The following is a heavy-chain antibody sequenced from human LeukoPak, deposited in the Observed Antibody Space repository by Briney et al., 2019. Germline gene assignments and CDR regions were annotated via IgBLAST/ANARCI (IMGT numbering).Heavy chain of an antibody. CDR2: INHSGST. J-gene: IGHJ4*02. Sequence: PSETLSLTCAVYGGSFSGYYWSWIRQPPGKGLEWIGEINHSGSTNYNPSLKSRVTISVDTSKNQFSLKLSSVTAADTAVYYCARGSAVTTTVYWGQGTLVTVSS. CDR3: ARGSAVTTTVY. V-gene: IGHV4-34*01. D-gene: IGHD4-17*01. CDR1: GGSFSGYY.